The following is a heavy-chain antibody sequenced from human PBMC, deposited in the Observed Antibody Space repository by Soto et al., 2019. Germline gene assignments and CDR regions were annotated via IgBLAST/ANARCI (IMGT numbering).Heavy chain of an antibody. D-gene: IGHD3-16*01. V-gene: IGHV4-39*01. CDR1: GGSTNSRSDY. CDR3: ARQPRGPGYGERGLYFDY. Sequence: SETLSLTCTVSGGSTNSRSDYWGWIRQPPGKGLEWIGSVYYSGSTHDNPSLQSRVTISVDTSRNQFSLNLISVAAADTAVYFCARQPRGPGYGERGLYFDYWGQGTLVTVSS. CDR2: VYYSGST. J-gene: IGHJ4*02.